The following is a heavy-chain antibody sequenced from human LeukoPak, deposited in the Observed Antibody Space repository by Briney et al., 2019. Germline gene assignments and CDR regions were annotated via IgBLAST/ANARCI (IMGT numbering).Heavy chain of an antibody. D-gene: IGHD1-26*01. Sequence: GGSLRLSCAASGFTFSSYGMHWVRQAPGKGLEWVAFIRYDGSNKYYADSVKGRFTISRDNSKNTLYLQMNSLRAEDTAVYYCARALVGAPEGDAFDIWGQGTMVTVSS. J-gene: IGHJ3*02. CDR1: GFTFSSYG. CDR2: IRYDGSNK. V-gene: IGHV3-30*02. CDR3: ARALVGAPEGDAFDI.